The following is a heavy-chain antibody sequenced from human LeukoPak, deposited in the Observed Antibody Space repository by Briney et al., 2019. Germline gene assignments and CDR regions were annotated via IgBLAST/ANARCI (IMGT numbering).Heavy chain of an antibody. CDR2: IYYSEYT. D-gene: IGHD6-13*01. CDR3: ARDLAYGSSLRGVFDI. CDR1: GGSITSGSYY. Sequence: PSETLSLTCTVSGGSITSGSYYWGWIRQPPGKGLEWIGSIYYSEYTYYNPSLKSRVTLSVDTSKNQFSLNLTSVTAADTAVYYCARDLAYGSSLRGVFDIWGQGTMVIVSS. J-gene: IGHJ3*02. V-gene: IGHV4-39*02.